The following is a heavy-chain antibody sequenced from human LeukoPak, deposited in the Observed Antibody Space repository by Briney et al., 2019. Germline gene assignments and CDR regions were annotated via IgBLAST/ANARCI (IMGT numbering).Heavy chain of an antibody. Sequence: GGSLRLSCAASGFTLSSYAMHWVRQAPDKGLEWVAVISYDGSNKYYADSVKGRFTISRDNSKNTLYLQMNSLRAGDTAVYYCARRLAMVRGVISYYMDVWGKGTTVTVSS. CDR1: GFTLSSYA. J-gene: IGHJ6*03. V-gene: IGHV3-30*04. CDR3: ARRLAMVRGVISYYMDV. CDR2: ISYDGSNK. D-gene: IGHD3-10*01.